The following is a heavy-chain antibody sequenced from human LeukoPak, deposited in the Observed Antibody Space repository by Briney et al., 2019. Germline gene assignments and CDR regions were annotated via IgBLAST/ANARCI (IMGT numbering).Heavy chain of an antibody. D-gene: IGHD6-19*01. CDR3: ARQSSSGGIVDV. J-gene: IGHJ6*04. Sequence: GASVKVSCKASGYTFTGYYIHWVRQAPGQGLEWMGWINPNSGGTNYAQKFQGRVTMTRDTSISTAYMELSRLRSDDTAVYYCARQSSSGGIVDVWGKGTTVTISS. V-gene: IGHV1-2*02. CDR2: INPNSGGT. CDR1: GYTFTGYY.